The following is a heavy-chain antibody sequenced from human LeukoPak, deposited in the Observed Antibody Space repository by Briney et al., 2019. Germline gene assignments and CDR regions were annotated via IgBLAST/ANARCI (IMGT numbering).Heavy chain of an antibody. D-gene: IGHD3-22*01. CDR2: INPSGGST. J-gene: IGHJ4*02. CDR3: TRGHESSGYYYGY. V-gene: IGHV1-46*01. CDR1: GYTFTCYY. Sequence: ASVRVSCKASGYTFTCYYINWVRQAPGQGLEWMGVINPSGGSTNYAQKFQGRVTMTRDMSTSTVYMELSSLRSEDTAVYYCTRGHESSGYYYGYWGQGTLVTVSS.